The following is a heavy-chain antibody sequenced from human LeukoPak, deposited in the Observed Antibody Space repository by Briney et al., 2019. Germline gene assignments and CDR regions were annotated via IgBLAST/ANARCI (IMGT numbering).Heavy chain of an antibody. Sequence: GGSLRLSCAASGFTFSSYAMSWVRQAPGKGLEWVSAISGSGGSTYYADSVKGPFTISRDNSKNTLYLQMNSLRAEDTAVYYCAKYYDSWSGYYRAGFDYWGQGTLVTVSS. V-gene: IGHV3-23*01. CDR2: ISGSGGST. CDR3: AKYYDSWSGYYRAGFDY. CDR1: GFTFSSYA. D-gene: IGHD3-3*01. J-gene: IGHJ4*02.